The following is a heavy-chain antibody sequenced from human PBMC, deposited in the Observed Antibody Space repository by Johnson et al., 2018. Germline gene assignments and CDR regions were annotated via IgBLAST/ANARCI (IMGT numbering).Heavy chain of an antibody. D-gene: IGHD2-21*01. J-gene: IGHJ6*02. CDR2: INPHNGDT. Sequence: QVQLVESGAEVKKPGSSVKVSCKASGGTFSSYAISWVRQAPGQGLEWIGWINPHNGDTSYAQNFQARVTMTRDTSISTAYMDLRTVRSDDTAVYYCASVLVPGYYGMDVWGQGTTVTVSS. V-gene: IGHV1-2*02. CDR3: ASVLVPGYYGMDV. CDR1: GGTFSSYA.